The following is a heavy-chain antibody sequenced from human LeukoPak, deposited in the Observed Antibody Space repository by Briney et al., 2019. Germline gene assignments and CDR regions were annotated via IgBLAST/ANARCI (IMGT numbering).Heavy chain of an antibody. D-gene: IGHD6-19*01. V-gene: IGHV1-2*06. CDR3: ARDRSAVAGTAAY. CDR1: GYTFTVYY. CDR2: INPNSGGT. J-gene: IGHJ4*02. Sequence: ASVKVSCTASGYTFTVYYMHWVRQAPGQGLEWMGRINPNSGGTNYAQKFQGRVTMTRDTSISTAYMELSRLRSDDTAVYYCARDRSAVAGTAAYWGQGTLVTVSS.